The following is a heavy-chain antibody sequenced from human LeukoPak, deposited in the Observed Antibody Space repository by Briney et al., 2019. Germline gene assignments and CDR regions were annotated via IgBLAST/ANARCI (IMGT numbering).Heavy chain of an antibody. V-gene: IGHV5-51*01. D-gene: IGHD3-16*02. CDR1: GYSFTSYW. J-gene: IGHJ5*02. Sequence: KSGESLKISCKGSGYSFTSYWIGWVRQMPGKGLEWMGIIYPGDSDTRYSPSFQGQVAISADKSISTAYLQWSSLKASDTATYYCARRNYDYVWGSYRYTKNYNWFDPWGQGTLVTVSS. CDR3: ARRNYDYVWGSYRYTKNYNWFDP. CDR2: IYPGDSDT.